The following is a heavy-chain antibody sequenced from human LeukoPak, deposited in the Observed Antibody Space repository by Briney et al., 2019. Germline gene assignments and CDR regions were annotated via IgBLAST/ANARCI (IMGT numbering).Heavy chain of an antibody. V-gene: IGHV3-74*01. Sequence: GGSLRLSCAASGFTFSRYGMHWVRQAPGKGLVWVSIINTDTRGTYYADSVKGRFTISRDNAKNTLYLQMNSLRAEDTAVYYCARAGAYHFDNWGQGTLVTVSS. D-gene: IGHD3-16*01. CDR1: GFTFSRYG. CDR2: INTDTRGT. CDR3: ARAGAYHFDN. J-gene: IGHJ4*02.